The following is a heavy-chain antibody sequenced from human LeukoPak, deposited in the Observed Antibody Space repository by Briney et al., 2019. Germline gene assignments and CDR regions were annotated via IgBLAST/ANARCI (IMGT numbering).Heavy chain of an antibody. CDR1: GPSISVLY. CDR2: TYYSGRP. J-gene: IGHJ4*02. Sequence: PSETLSLTCAVYGPSISVLYWRWPRQSPGKGLEWLGYTYYSGRPTFNPPLKSRATNSLDTSKNQFSLRVNSVTAAGTAIYYCARHHGHQFSESGYLLGSFDYWGRGSLVAVSS. V-gene: IGHV4-59*08. D-gene: IGHD6-13*01. CDR3: ARHHGHQFSESGYLLGSFDY.